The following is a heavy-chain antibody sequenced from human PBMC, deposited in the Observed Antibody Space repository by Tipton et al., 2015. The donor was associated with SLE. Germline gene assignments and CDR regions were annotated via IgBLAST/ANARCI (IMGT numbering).Heavy chain of an antibody. CDR3: AREHAPNYYGSGTYY. V-gene: IGHV1-69*01. CDR1: GGTFSSYA. Sequence: QSGPEVKKPGSSVKVSCKASGGTFSSYAISWVRQAPGQGLEWMGGIIPIFGTANYAQKFQGRVTITADESTSTAYMELSSLRSEDTAVYYCAREHAPNYYGSGTYYWGQGPLVTVSS. J-gene: IGHJ4*02. CDR2: IIPIFGTA. D-gene: IGHD3-10*01.